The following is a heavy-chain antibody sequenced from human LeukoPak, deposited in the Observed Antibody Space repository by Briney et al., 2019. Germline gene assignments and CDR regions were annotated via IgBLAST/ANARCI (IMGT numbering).Heavy chain of an antibody. CDR3: ARGYSSGWYAQVPYYFDY. CDR2: IYPGDSDT. CDR1: GYRFISYW. V-gene: IGHV5-51*01. J-gene: IGHJ4*02. D-gene: IGHD6-19*01. Sequence: GESLKISCKGSGYRFISYWIGWVRQMPGKGLEWMGIIYPGDSDTRYSPSFQGQVTISADKSISTAYLQWSSLKASDTAVYYCARGYSSGWYAQVPYYFDYWGQGTLVTVSS.